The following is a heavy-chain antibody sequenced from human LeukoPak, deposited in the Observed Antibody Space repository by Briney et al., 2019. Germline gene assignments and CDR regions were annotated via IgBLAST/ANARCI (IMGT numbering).Heavy chain of an antibody. CDR2: IRYDGSNK. J-gene: IGHJ4*02. CDR3: AKDSRSSFY. V-gene: IGHV3-30*02. Sequence: PGGSLRLSCAASGFIFSNYAIHWVRQAPGKGLEWVAFIRYDGSNKYYADSVKGRFTISRDNSKNTLYLQMNSLRAEDTAVYYCAKDSRSSFYWGQGTLVSVSS. CDR1: GFIFSNYA. D-gene: IGHD6-13*01.